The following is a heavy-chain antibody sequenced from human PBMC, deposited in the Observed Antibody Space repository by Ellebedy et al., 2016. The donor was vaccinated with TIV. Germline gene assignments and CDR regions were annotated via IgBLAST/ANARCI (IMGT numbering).Heavy chain of an antibody. CDR1: AYRFTSYW. CDR3: ARIPYYYESSGPRFLDY. CDR2: IYPGDSDT. J-gene: IGHJ4*02. V-gene: IGHV5-51*01. Sequence: KVSCKGSAYRFTSYWIGWARQIPGKGLEWMGIIYPGDSDTRYSPSFQGQVTISADKSISTAYLQWSSLKASDTAMYYCARIPYYYESSGPRFLDYWGQGTLVTVSS. D-gene: IGHD3-22*01.